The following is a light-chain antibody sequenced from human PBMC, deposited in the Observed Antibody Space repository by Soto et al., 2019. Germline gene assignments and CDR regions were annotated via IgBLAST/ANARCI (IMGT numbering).Light chain of an antibody. CDR3: SSYAGSNNRV. CDR2: EVS. CDR1: SSDVGGYNC. J-gene: IGLJ1*01. Sequence: QSALTQPPSASGSPGQSVTISCTGTSSDVGGYNCVSWYQQHPGKAPKLMIYEVSKRPSGVPDRFPGSKSGNTASLTVPGLQAEDEADYYCSSYAGSNNRVFGTGTKVTVL. V-gene: IGLV2-8*01.